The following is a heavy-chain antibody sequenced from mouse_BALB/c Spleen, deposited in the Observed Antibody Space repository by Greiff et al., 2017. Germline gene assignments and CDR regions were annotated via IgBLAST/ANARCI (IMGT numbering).Heavy chain of an antibody. CDR3: ARGADWDRKGDD. CDR2: IVPGSGST. Sequence: QVQLQQSGAELMKPGASVKISCKATGYTFSSYWIEWVKQRPGHGLEWIGEIVPGSGSTNYNEKFKGKATFTADTSSNTAYMQLSSLTSEDSAVYYCARGADWDRKGDDWGQGTTLTVSS. J-gene: IGHJ2*01. CDR1: GYTFSSYW. D-gene: IGHD4-1*01. V-gene: IGHV1-9*01.